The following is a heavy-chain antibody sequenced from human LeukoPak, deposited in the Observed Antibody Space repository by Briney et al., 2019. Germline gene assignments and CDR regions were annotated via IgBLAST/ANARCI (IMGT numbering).Heavy chain of an antibody. Sequence: GGSLRLSCAASGFTVSSNYMSWVRQAPGKGLEWVSVIYSGGSTYYADSVKGRFTISRDNSKNTLYLQMNSLRAEDTAVYYCARDLAYCGGDCPPGAFDIWGQGTMVTVSS. CDR1: GFTVSSNY. D-gene: IGHD2-21*02. CDR3: ARDLAYCGGDCPPGAFDI. CDR2: IYSGGST. V-gene: IGHV3-53*01. J-gene: IGHJ3*02.